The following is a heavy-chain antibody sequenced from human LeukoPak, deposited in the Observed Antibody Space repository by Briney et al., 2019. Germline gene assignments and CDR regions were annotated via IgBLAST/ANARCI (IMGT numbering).Heavy chain of an antibody. CDR2: IWYDGSNK. CDR1: GFTFSSYA. D-gene: IGHD1-26*01. CDR3: ARAPGRYYFDY. Sequence: GGSLRLSCAASGFTFSSYAMHWVRQAPGKGLEWVAVIWYDGSNKYYADSVKGRFTISRDNSKNTLYLQMNSLRAEDTAVYYCARAPGRYYFDYWGQGTLVTVSS. J-gene: IGHJ4*02. V-gene: IGHV3-33*08.